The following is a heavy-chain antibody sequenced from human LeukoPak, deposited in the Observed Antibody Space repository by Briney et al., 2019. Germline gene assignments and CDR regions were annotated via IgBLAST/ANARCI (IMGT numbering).Heavy chain of an antibody. J-gene: IGHJ4*02. CDR1: EFAFGSYA. CDR3: ASHRGYCSGGTCYSAFFDY. CDR2: ISDSGDNT. D-gene: IGHD2-15*01. Sequence: GGSPRLSCAASEFAFGSYAMTWVRQAPGKGPEWVAAISDSGDNTYYTESMRGRFTISRDNSKNTLYLQMNSLRAEDTAVYYCASHRGYCSGGTCYSAFFDYWGQGTLVTVSS. V-gene: IGHV3-23*01.